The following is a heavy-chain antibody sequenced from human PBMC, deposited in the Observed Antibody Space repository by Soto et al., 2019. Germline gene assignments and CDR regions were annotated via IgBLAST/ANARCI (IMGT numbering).Heavy chain of an antibody. CDR3: ARASGGHSGWGHWSDP. Sequence: PWGSLRLSCAASGINFNDYWIIFVRHSPCKGLEWVANIKEDGSSKYYVDSVKGRFTISRDNAKNSLYLQMNSLRAEDTALYYCARASGGHSGWGHWSDPWGQGTLVTVSS. CDR2: IKEDGSSK. CDR1: GINFNDYW. J-gene: IGHJ5*02. D-gene: IGHD2-21*02. V-gene: IGHV3-7*03.